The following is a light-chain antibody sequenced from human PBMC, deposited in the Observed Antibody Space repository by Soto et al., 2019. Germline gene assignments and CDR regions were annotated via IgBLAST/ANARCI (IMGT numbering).Light chain of an antibody. V-gene: IGKV1-5*03. Sequence: DIQMTQSPSTLSASVGDRVTITSRASQSVNRWLAWYQQKPGKAPKLLIYETSSLESGVPSRFGGSGSGTEFTLTISSLQPDDFATYYCQQYNSYSVTFGQGTKVDIK. CDR2: ETS. CDR1: QSVNRW. CDR3: QQYNSYSVT. J-gene: IGKJ1*01.